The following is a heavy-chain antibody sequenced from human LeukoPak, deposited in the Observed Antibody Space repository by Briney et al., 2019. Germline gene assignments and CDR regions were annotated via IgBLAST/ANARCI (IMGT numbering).Heavy chain of an antibody. CDR2: ISGSGGST. CDR3: AKDRMITFGGVIVPSYYFDY. CDR1: GFTFSSYA. J-gene: IGHJ4*02. V-gene: IGHV3-23*01. Sequence: GGSLRLSCAASGFTFSSYAMSWDRQAPGKGLEWGSAISGSGGSTYYADSVKGRFTISRDNSKNTLYLQMNSLRAEDTAVYYCAKDRMITFGGVIVPSYYFDYWGQGTLVTVSS. D-gene: IGHD3-16*02.